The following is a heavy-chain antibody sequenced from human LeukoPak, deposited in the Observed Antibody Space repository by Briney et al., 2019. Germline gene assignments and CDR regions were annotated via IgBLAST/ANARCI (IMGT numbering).Heavy chain of an antibody. V-gene: IGHV3-23*01. D-gene: IGHD3-9*01. CDR1: GFTFSGCA. CDR3: AKGLYDWLSDADY. Sequence: GGSLRLSCAASGFTFSGCAMSWVRQAPGKGLEWVSAIRGSGGTTHYADSVKGRFTISRDNSKDTLYLQMNSLRAEDTAVYYCAKGLYDWLSDADYWGQGTLVTVSS. CDR2: IRGSGGTT. J-gene: IGHJ4*02.